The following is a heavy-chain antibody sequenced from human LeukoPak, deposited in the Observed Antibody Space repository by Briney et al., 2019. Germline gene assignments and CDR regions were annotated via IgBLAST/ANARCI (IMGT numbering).Heavy chain of an antibody. J-gene: IGHJ6*03. CDR2: ISGSGGTT. CDR1: GFTFSSYA. CDR3: AKGARPGDYYYMDV. V-gene: IGHV3-23*01. Sequence: GGSLRLPCAASGFTFSSYAMSWVRQAPWKGLEWVSGISGSGGTTDYADSVKGRFTISRDNSSNTLFLQINSLRADDTALYYCAKGARPGDYYYMDVWGKGTTVTVSS. D-gene: IGHD6-6*01.